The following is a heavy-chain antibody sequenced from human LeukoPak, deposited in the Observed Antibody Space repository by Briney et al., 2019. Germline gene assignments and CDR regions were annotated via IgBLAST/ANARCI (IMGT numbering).Heavy chain of an antibody. J-gene: IGHJ4*02. CDR2: IYHSGSA. Sequence: SETLSLTCTVSGGSISSYYWSWIRQPPGKGLEWIGYIYHSGSANYNPSLKSRVTISVDTSKNQSSLKLSSVTPADTAVYYCARGGGFGSPPGYWGQGTLVTVSS. CDR3: ARGGGFGSPPGY. V-gene: IGHV4-59*01. CDR1: GGSISSYY. D-gene: IGHD3-10*01.